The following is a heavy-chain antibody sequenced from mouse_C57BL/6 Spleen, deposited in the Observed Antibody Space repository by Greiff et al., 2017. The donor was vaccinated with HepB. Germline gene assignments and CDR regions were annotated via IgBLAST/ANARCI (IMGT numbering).Heavy chain of an antibody. D-gene: IGHD2-2*01. CDR2: IYPSDSET. CDR1: GYTFTSYW. J-gene: IGHJ3*01. Sequence: QVQLQQPGAELVRPGSSVKLSCKASGYTFTSYWMDWVKQRPGQGLEWIGNIYPSDSETHYNQKFKDKATLTVDKSSSTAYMQLSSLTSEDSAVYYCVSIYYGYDTGFAYWGQGTLVTVSA. CDR3: VSIYYGYDTGFAY. V-gene: IGHV1-61*01.